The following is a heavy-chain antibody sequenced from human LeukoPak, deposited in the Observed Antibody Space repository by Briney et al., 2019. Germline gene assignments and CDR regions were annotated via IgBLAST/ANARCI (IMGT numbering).Heavy chain of an antibody. D-gene: IGHD1-26*01. CDR3: ARDLRGSYYDY. CDR2: ISAYNGNT. CDR1: GGTFSSYA. Sequence: GSSVKVSCKASGGTFSSYAISWVRQAPGQGLEWMGWISAYNGNTNYAQKLQGRVTMTTDTSTSTAYMELGSLRSDDTAVYYCARDLRGSYYDYWGQGTLVTVSS. V-gene: IGHV1-18*01. J-gene: IGHJ4*02.